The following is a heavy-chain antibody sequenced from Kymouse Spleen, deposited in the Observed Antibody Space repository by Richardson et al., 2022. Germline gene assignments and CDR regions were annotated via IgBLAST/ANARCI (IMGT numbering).Heavy chain of an antibody. V-gene: IGHV3-30*18. CDR3: AKDPHYYGSGSSFDY. J-gene: IGHJ4*02. CDR2: ISYDGSNK. D-gene: IGHD3-10*01. Sequence: QVQLVESGGGVVQPGRSLRLSCAASGFTFSSYGMHWVRQAPGKGLEWVAVISYDGSNKYYADSVKGRFTISRDNSKNTLYLQMNSLRAEDTAVYYCAKDPHYYGSGSSFDYWGQGTLVTVSS. CDR1: GFTFSSYG.